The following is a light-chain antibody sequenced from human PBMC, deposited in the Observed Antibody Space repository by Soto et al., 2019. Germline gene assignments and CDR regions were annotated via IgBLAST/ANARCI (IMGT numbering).Light chain of an antibody. CDR3: QQYYSYPFT. V-gene: IGKV1-16*01. J-gene: IGKJ3*01. Sequence: DIRMTQSPSSLSASVADRVIITCRPSEDIRTYVAWLQQKPGKAPGSLIYATSTLQSGVPSRFSGSGSGTDLTLTISSLQPEDFATYYCQQYYSYPFTFGTGTKVDIK. CDR2: ATS. CDR1: EDIRTY.